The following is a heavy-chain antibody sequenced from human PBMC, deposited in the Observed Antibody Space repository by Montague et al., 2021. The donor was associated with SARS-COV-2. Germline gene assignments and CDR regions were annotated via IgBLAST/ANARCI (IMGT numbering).Heavy chain of an antibody. CDR2: VYHSGRS. V-gene: IGHV4-39*07. J-gene: IGHJ4*02. CDR1: GASIRSNTSF. Sequence: SETLSLTCTVSGASIRSNTSFWAWIRQSPGKGLEWIGSVYHSGRSYFNPSLKSRVTISVDTSKSQFSLRVTSVTAADTAVYYCAGDRYSSSWYGQKYYFDYWGQGTLVTVSS. D-gene: IGHD6-13*01. CDR3: AGDRYSSSWYGQKYYFDY.